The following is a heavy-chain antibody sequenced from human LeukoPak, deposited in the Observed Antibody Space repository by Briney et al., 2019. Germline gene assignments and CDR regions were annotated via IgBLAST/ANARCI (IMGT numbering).Heavy chain of an antibody. J-gene: IGHJ4*02. D-gene: IGHD1-26*01. CDR3: ARLESGSYYGSPFDY. CDR1: GYSISSGYY. V-gene: IGHV4-38-2*02. Sequence: SETLSLTCTVSGYSISSGYYWGWIRQPPGKGLEWIGSIYHSGSTYYNPSLKSRVTISVDTSKNQFSLKLSSVTAADTAVYYCARLESGSYYGSPFDYWGQGTLVTVSS. CDR2: IYHSGST.